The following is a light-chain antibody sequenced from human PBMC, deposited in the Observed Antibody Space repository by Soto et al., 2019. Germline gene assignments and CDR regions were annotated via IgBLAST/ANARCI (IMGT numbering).Light chain of an antibody. J-gene: IGLJ2*01. CDR2: DVS. CDR1: SSDVGGYNY. CDR3: SSYTSSSTLVE. Sequence: QSALTQPASVSGSPGQSITISCTGTSSDVGGYNYVSWYQQHPGKAPKLMIYDVSNRPSGVSKRFSGSKSGNTAYLTISGLQAEDEDDYYCSSYTSSSTLVEFGGGTQLTVL. V-gene: IGLV2-14*01.